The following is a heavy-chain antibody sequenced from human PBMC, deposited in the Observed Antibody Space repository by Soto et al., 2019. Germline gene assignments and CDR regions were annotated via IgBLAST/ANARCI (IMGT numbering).Heavy chain of an antibody. D-gene: IGHD2-8*01. Sequence: EVQLLESGGGSVQPGGSLRVSCAASGFSFSTYAMSWVRQAPGKGLELVAALSGSGDDTYYAESVKGRFTISRDKPKDTLYLEMNRLRVDDPAVDYCTKCRLRIFDNWGQVTLVTVSS. V-gene: IGHV3-23*01. J-gene: IGHJ4*02. CDR2: LSGSGDDT. CDR3: TKCRLRIFDN. CDR1: GFSFSTYA.